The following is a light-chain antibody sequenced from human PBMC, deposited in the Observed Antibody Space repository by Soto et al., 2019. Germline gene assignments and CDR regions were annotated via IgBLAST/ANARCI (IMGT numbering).Light chain of an antibody. CDR1: QSVSSS. J-gene: IGKJ4*01. V-gene: IGKV3-11*01. Sequence: EIVLTQSPATLSLSPGDRATLSCRASQSVSSSLAWYQQKPGQAPRLLMYDASTRATGVAARFSGSGSGTDFTLTISGLAPEVFAVYSCQQRSNSPLTFGGGTKVEIK. CDR3: QQRSNSPLT. CDR2: DAS.